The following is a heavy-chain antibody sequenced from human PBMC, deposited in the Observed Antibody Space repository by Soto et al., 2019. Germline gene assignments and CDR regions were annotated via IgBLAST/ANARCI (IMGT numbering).Heavy chain of an antibody. CDR3: AKTRLYDNNDYHRDGFDV. J-gene: IGHJ3*01. CDR1: GFRFWTCS. Sequence: EVKLLESGGGLVQPGESLRLSCAASGFRFWTCSMSWVRQAPGKGLEWVSGISGDGSATSYADSLKGRFTVSRDNSKDTLFLQMNTLRVEDTAVYYCAKTRLYDNNDYHRDGFDVWGPGTAVTVS. CDR2: ISGDGSAT. V-gene: IGHV3-23*01. D-gene: IGHD5-12*01.